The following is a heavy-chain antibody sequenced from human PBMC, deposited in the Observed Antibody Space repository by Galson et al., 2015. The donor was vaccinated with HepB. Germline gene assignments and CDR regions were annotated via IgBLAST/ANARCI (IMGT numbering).Heavy chain of an antibody. J-gene: IGHJ2*01. V-gene: IGHV1-69*13. D-gene: IGHD2-2*01. CDR3: AREANYCSSTSCYLSQGDFDL. CDR1: GGTFSSYA. CDR2: IIPIFGTA. Sequence: SVKVSCKASGGTFSSYAISWVRQAPGQGLEWMGGIIPIFGTANYAQKFQGRVTITADESTSTAYMELSSLRSEDTAVYYCAREANYCSSTSCYLSQGDFDLWGRGTLVTVSS.